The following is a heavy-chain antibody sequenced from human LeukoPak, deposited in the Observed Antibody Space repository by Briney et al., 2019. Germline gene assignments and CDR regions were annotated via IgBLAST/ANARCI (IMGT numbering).Heavy chain of an antibody. CDR3: ATFRSSTPGSWGYYYGMDV. V-gene: IGHV1-3*01. D-gene: IGHD3-10*01. Sequence: ASVKVSCKASGYTFTSYAMRWVRQAPGQRLEWMGWINAGNGNTKYSQKFQGRVTITRDTSASTAYMELSSLRSEDTAVYYCATFRSSTPGSWGYYYGMDVWGQGTTVTVSS. CDR2: INAGNGNT. J-gene: IGHJ6*02. CDR1: GYTFTSYA.